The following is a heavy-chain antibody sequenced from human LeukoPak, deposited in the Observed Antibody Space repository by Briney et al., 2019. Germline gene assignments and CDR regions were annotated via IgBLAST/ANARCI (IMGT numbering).Heavy chain of an antibody. J-gene: IGHJ4*02. CDR3: ARHGYGSGSYYGY. V-gene: IGHV4-59*01. CDR2: IYYSGST. CDR1: GGSISSYY. Sequence: SETLSLTCTVSGGSISSYYWSWIRQPPGKGLEWIGYIYYSGSTNYNPSLKSRVTISVDTSKNQFSLKLSSVTAADTAVYYCARHGYGSGSYYGYWGQGTLVTVSS. D-gene: IGHD3-10*01.